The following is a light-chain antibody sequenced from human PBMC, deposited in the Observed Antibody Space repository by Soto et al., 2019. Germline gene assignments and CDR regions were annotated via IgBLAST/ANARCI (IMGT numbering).Light chain of an antibody. CDR1: SSNIGSNY. V-gene: IGLV1-51*01. J-gene: IGLJ1*01. CDR3: GTWDTSLSAYV. Sequence: QSVLTQPPSASGTPGQRVTISCSGSSSNIGSNYVYWYQQLPGTAPKLLISDNERRPSGIPDRFSGSKSGTTATLAITGLQTGDEAEYYCGTWDTSLSAYVFAAGTKVTVL. CDR2: DNE.